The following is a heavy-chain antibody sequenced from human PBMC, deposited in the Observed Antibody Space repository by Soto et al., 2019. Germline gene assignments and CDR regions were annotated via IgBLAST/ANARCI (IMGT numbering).Heavy chain of an antibody. V-gene: IGHV3-21*06. CDR3: ASSIGAGGTEY. CDR1: GFIFSSFS. CDR2: ISSGSTYI. J-gene: IGHJ4*02. D-gene: IGHD6-13*01. Sequence: EVQLVESGGGLVKPGGSLRLSCAASGFIFSSFSMNWVRQAPGKGLEWVSSISSGSTYIHYADSVKGRFTVSGDNAKNSLYLQMNSLRAEDTAVYYCASSIGAGGTEYWGQGTLVTVSS.